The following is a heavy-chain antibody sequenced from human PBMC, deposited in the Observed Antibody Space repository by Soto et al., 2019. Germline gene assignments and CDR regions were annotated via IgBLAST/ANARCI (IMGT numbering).Heavy chain of an antibody. D-gene: IGHD2-15*01. CDR1: DFTFADYA. J-gene: IGHJ2*01. Sequence: EVHLLESGGGLIQPGGSLRLSCAASDFTFADYAMSWVRQTPGTGLEWVSTISGRGGSTFFADSVKGRFTISRDNSKNTLYLQMNRVRAEDTAVYYCARQASVVVVAAADWYFDLWGRGTLVTVSS. CDR2: ISGRGGST. CDR3: ARQASVVVVAAADWYFDL. V-gene: IGHV3-23*01.